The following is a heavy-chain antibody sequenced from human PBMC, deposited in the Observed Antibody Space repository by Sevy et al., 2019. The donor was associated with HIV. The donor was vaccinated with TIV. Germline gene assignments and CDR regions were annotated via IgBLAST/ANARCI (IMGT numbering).Heavy chain of an antibody. V-gene: IGHV4-4*07. J-gene: IGHJ6*03. CDR2: IYTSGST. D-gene: IGHD6-19*01. CDR1: GGSISSYY. Sequence: SETLSLTCTVSGGSISSYYWSWIRQPAGKGLEWIGRIYTSGSTNYNPSLKSRVTMSVDTSKNQFSLKLSSVTAADTAVYCCARETSSGWFYYYYYYMDVWGKGTTVTVSS. CDR3: ARETSSGWFYYYYYYMDV.